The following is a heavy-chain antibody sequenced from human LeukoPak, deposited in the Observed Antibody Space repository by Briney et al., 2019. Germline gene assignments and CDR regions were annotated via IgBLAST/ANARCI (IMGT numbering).Heavy chain of an antibody. CDR3: AKPGCSSTSCQDFDY. D-gene: IGHD2-2*01. CDR1: GFTFSSYA. V-gene: IGHV3-23*01. J-gene: IGHJ4*02. Sequence: GGSLRLSCAASGFTFSSYAMSWVRQAPGKGLEWVSAISGSGGSTYYADSVKGRFTISRDNSKNTLYLQMNSLRAEDTAVYYCAKPGCSSTSCQDFDYWGQGTLVTVSS. CDR2: ISGSGGST.